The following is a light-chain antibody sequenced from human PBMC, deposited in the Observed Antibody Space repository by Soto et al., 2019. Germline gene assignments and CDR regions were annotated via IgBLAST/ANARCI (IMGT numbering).Light chain of an antibody. V-gene: IGKV4-1*01. CDR1: QSVLYSSNNKDY. CDR3: QQYYSPPWT. CDR2: WAS. Sequence: DIVMTQSPDSLAVSLGERATINCKSSQSVLYSSNNKDYLAWYQQKLGQPPKLLIYWASTRESGVPDRFSGSGSGTDFTLTNSSLQAEDVAVYYCQQYYSPPWTFGQGTKVEIK. J-gene: IGKJ1*01.